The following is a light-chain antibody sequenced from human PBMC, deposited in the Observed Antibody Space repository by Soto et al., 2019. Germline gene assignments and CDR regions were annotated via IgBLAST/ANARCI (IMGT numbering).Light chain of an antibody. CDR1: SSDVGGYNY. Sequence: QSALTQPASVPGSPGQPITISCTGTSSDVGGYNYVSWYQQHPGKAPKLMIYEVRNRPSGVSNRFSGSKSGNTASLTISGLQAEDEADYYCSSYTSSSTPYVFGTGTKVTVL. CDR3: SSYTSSSTPYV. V-gene: IGLV2-14*01. CDR2: EVR. J-gene: IGLJ1*01.